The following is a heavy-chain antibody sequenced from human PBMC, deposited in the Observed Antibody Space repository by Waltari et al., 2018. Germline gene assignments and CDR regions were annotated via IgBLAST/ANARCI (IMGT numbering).Heavy chain of an antibody. J-gene: IGHJ5*02. V-gene: IGHV3-23*01. CDR3: ARLIRGGWFDP. Sequence: EVQMLESGGGLIQPGGSLRLSCEASGFTFDNYAMSWVRQAPGKGLDGVLNLGDGADSEYYADSVKGRFTISRDNSKDTLYLQMQSLRVEDTAIYYCARLIRGGWFDPWGQGTLVTVSS. D-gene: IGHD3-16*01. CDR1: GFTFDNYA. CDR2: LGDGADSE.